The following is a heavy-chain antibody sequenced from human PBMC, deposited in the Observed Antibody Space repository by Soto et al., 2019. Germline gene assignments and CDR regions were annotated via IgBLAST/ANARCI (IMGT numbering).Heavy chain of an antibody. CDR1: GGSISSGGYY. V-gene: IGHV4-31*03. CDR2: IYYSGST. CDR3: ATQIWFGEHVPYFDY. D-gene: IGHD3-10*01. Sequence: QVQLQESGPGLVKPSQTLSLTCTVSGGSISSGGYYWSWIRQHPGKGLEWIGYIYYSGSTYYNPSLKSRVTISVDTSKNQFSLKLSSVTAADTAVYYCATQIWFGEHVPYFDYWGQGTLVTVSS. J-gene: IGHJ4*02.